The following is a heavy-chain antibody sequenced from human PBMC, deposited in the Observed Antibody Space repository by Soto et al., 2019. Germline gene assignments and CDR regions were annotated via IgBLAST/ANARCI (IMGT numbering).Heavy chain of an antibody. CDR2: IYYSGST. CDR1: GGSISSYY. J-gene: IGHJ4*02. Sequence: PSETLSLTCTVSGGSISSYYWSWIRQPPGKGLEWIGYIYYSGSTNYNPSLKSRVTISVDTSKNQFSLKLSSVTAADTAVYYCARVTFPPYDYGDYYFDDWGQGTLVTVSS. D-gene: IGHD4-17*01. CDR3: ARVTFPPYDYGDYYFDD. V-gene: IGHV4-59*01.